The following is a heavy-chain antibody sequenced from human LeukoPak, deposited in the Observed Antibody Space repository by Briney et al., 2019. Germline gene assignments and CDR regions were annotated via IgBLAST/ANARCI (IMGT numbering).Heavy chain of an antibody. J-gene: IGHJ4*02. V-gene: IGHV3-21*01. Sequence: GGSLRLSCAASGFSFSTYSMDWVRQAPGKGLEWVSSISSGSDYIYHADSVKGRFTISRDNAKNSLYLQMNSLRAEDTAVYYCARDPGGGDFPFEYWGQGTQVTVSS. CDR3: ARDPGGGDFPFEY. CDR1: GFSFSTYS. D-gene: IGHD2-21*02. CDR2: ISSGSDYI.